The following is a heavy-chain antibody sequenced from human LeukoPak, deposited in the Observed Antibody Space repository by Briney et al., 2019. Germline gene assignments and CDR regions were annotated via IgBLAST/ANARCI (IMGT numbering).Heavy chain of an antibody. CDR3: ARGHGSGYTNWFDP. CDR2: INPSGNSA. Sequence: ASVKVSCKASGYTFTSYGISWVRQAPGQGLEWMGIINPSGNSAGYAQKFQGRVTLTRDMSASTVYMELSSLRFEDTAVYYCARGHGSGYTNWFDPWGQGTLVTVSS. CDR1: GYTFTSYG. D-gene: IGHD3-10*01. V-gene: IGHV1-46*01. J-gene: IGHJ5*02.